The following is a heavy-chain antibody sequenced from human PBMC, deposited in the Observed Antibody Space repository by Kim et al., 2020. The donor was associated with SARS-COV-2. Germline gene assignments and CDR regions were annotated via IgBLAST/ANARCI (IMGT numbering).Heavy chain of an antibody. Sequence: GGSLRLSCAASGFIFDSYAMSWVRQAPGKGLEWVSTISRSATTTYYTDSVKGRFAISRDNSKNTMYLLVNSLRAEDTAVYYCTKHAVRGASYFDYWGQGTLVTVSS. CDR2: ISRSATTT. D-gene: IGHD3-10*01. CDR1: GFIFDSYA. J-gene: IGHJ4*02. CDR3: TKHAVRGASYFDY. V-gene: IGHV3-23*01.